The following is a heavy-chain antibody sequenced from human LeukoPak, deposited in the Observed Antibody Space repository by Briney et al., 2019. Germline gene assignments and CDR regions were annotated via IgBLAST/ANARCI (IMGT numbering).Heavy chain of an antibody. CDR2: INPSGGST. Sequence: ASVKVSCKASGYTFTSYYMHCVRQAPGQGLEWMGIINPSGGSTSYAQKFQGRVTMTRDTSTSTVYMELSSLRSEDTAVYYCARRAIRRWWFDPWGQGTLVTVSS. CDR1: GYTFTSYY. J-gene: IGHJ5*02. V-gene: IGHV1-46*01. D-gene: IGHD4-23*01. CDR3: ARRAIRRWWFDP.